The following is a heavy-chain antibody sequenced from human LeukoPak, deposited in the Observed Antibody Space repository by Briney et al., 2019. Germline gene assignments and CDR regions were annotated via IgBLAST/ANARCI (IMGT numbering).Heavy chain of an antibody. CDR2: INAGNTNT. Sequence: GASVKVSCKASGYTFTSYAIHWVRQAPGQRLEWMGWINAGNTNTKYSQKFQDRVTITSDTAARTAYMELSSLRSEDTAVYYCARGGGYCSSTSCYTGIIRGWFDPWGQGTLVTVSS. D-gene: IGHD2-2*02. CDR1: GYTFTSYA. CDR3: ARGGGYCSSTSCYTGIIRGWFDP. V-gene: IGHV1-3*01. J-gene: IGHJ5*02.